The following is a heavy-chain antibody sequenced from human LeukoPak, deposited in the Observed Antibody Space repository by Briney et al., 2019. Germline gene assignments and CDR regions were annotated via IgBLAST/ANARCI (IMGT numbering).Heavy chain of an antibody. V-gene: IGHV1-46*01. CDR1: GYTLTSHY. CDR2: ISPRGGAT. J-gene: IGHJ3*01. Sequence: APVKVSCKASGYTLTSHYMHWVRQAPGQGLEWMGLISPRGGATIYGQKFQGRVTMTSDTSTSTVYMELSSLRPADTAVYYCASGMQLRVGELFLDTRYDGFDLWGQGTMVTVSS. CDR3: ASGMQLRVGELFLDTRYDGFDL. D-gene: IGHD3-16*01.